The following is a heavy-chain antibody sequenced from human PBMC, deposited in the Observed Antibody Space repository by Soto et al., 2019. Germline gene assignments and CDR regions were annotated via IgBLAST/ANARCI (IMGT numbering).Heavy chain of an antibody. V-gene: IGHV1-18*01. CDR3: ARNPPPPDY. Sequence: APVKVYCKTSGYTIAGDPSSWLRQTPGQGLEWMGWISAYNGNTNYAQKLQGRVTMTTDTSTSTAYMELRSLRSDDTAVYYCARNPPPPDYWGQGTLVTSPQ. CDR2: ISAYNGNT. CDR1: GYTIAGDP. J-gene: IGHJ4*02.